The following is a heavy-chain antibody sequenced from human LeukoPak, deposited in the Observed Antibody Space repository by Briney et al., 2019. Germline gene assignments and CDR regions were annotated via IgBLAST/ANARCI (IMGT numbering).Heavy chain of an antibody. V-gene: IGHV3-7*01. J-gene: IGHJ4*02. CDR3: ARGFRVPAANGGG. Sequence: GGSLRLSCAASGFTFSSYWMSWVRQAPGKGLEWVANIKQDGSEKHYVDSMKGRFTISRDNAKNSLYLQMNSLRAEDTAVYYCARGFRVPAANGGGGGQGTLVTVSS. CDR1: GFTFSSYW. CDR2: IKQDGSEK. D-gene: IGHD2-2*01.